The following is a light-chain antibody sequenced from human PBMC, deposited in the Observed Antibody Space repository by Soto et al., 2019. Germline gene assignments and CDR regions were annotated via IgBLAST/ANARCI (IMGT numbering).Light chain of an antibody. CDR1: QSVSKN. Sequence: IMLTQSPVTLSXXXXXXXXXXXRAXQSVSKNYLAWYQQKPGQAPRLLIYGASIRATGIPARFSASGSGTEFTLTISTLQSEDFPIYNCQHYNNWPPWTFGQGTKVDI. CDR2: GAS. J-gene: IGKJ1*01. CDR3: QHYNNWPPWT. V-gene: IGKV3-15*01.